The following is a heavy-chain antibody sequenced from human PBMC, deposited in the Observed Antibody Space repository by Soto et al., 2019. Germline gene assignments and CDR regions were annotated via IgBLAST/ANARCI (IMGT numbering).Heavy chain of an antibody. D-gene: IGHD2-21*01. CDR2: ISSSSNTI. CDR3: AGGLGWRRRPFGF. J-gene: IGHJ4*02. V-gene: IGHV3-48*02. CDR1: GFTFTSYS. Sequence: GGSVRLSCATSGFTFTSYSMNWVRQASGRGLEWLSYISSSSNTIFYADSVKGRFTISRDSANSSLYLQLTSLRDGNTALYFCAGGLGWRRRPFGFWGKVTLVTVAS.